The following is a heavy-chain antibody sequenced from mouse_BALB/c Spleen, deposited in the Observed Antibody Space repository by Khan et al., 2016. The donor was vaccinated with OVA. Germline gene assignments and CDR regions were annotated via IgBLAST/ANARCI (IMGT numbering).Heavy chain of an antibody. CDR1: GYIFTSYM. Sequence: QIQLVQSGAELARPGASVKMSCKASGYIFTSYMIHWVKQRPGQGLEWIGDINPSSDYNNYNQKFKDKATLTADKYSRAAYMQLSSLTSEYSAVYYCARGGYGSFGYWGQGTLVTVSA. J-gene: IGHJ3*01. CDR2: INPSSDYN. D-gene: IGHD1-1*01. V-gene: IGHV1-4*01. CDR3: ARGGYGSFGY.